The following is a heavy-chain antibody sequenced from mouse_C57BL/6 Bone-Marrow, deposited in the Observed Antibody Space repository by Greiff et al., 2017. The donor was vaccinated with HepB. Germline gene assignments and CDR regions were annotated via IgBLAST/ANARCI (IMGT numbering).Heavy chain of an antibody. Sequence: VQLQQSGAELVKPGASVKLSCTASGFNIKDYYMHWVKQRTEQGLEWIGRIDPEDGETKYAPKFQGKATLTADTSSNTAYLQLSSLTSEDTAVYYWARSLDYYGSSGYAMDYWGQGTSVTVSS. CDR1: GFNIKDYY. CDR3: ARSLDYYGSSGYAMDY. CDR2: IDPEDGET. J-gene: IGHJ4*01. D-gene: IGHD1-1*01. V-gene: IGHV14-2*01.